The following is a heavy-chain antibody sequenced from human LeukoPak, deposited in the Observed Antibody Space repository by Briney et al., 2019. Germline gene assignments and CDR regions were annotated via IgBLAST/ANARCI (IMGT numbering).Heavy chain of an antibody. J-gene: IGHJ2*01. CDR1: GFTFSSYA. V-gene: IGHV3-30-3*01. D-gene: IGHD6-19*01. Sequence: GGSLRLSCAASGFTFSSYAMHGVRQAPGKGLEGGAVISYDGSNKYYADSVKGRFTISRDNSKNTLYLQMDSLRAEDTAVYYCARGSGRYWYFDLWGRGTLVTVSS. CDR2: ISYDGSNK. CDR3: ARGSGRYWYFDL.